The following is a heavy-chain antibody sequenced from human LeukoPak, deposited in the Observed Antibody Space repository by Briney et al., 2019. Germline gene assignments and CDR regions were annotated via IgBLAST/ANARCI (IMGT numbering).Heavy chain of an antibody. D-gene: IGHD3-9*01. Sequence: SETLSLTCAVYGGSFSGYYWSWIRQPPGKGREWIGEINHSGSTNYNPSLKSRVTISVDTSKNQFSLKLSSVTAADTAVYYCARVDFRASSFDYWGQGTLVTVSS. V-gene: IGHV4-34*01. CDR2: INHSGST. J-gene: IGHJ4*02. CDR1: GGSFSGYY. CDR3: ARVDFRASSFDY.